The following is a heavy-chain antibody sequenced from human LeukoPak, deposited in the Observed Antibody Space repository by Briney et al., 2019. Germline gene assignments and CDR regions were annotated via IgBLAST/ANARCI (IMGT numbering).Heavy chain of an antibody. D-gene: IGHD3-10*01. J-gene: IGHJ4*02. V-gene: IGHV4-39*01. CDR2: IHYSGST. Sequence: SETLSLTCTVSGGSISSSSYYWGWIRQPPGKGLEWIGSIHYSGSTYFNPSLKSRVTISVDTSKNQFSLKLSSVTAADTAVYYCARGHRSGSLGTDYWGQGTLVTVSS. CDR3: ARGHRSGSLGTDY. CDR1: GGSISSSSYY.